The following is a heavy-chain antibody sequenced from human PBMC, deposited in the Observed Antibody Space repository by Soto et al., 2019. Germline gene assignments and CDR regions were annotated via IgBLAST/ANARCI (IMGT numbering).Heavy chain of an antibody. J-gene: IGHJ3*02. Sequence: ETLSLTCTVSGGSISSCYWSWIRQPPGKGLEWILYIYYSGNKNYNPSLKSRVTISVDPSKTQFSLKLSSVTAADKAVYYCARGSPREGYTSAHSDSXIWGQG. CDR2: IYYSGNK. CDR1: GGSISSCY. D-gene: IGHD2-21*01. CDR3: ARGSPREGYTSAHSDSXI. V-gene: IGHV4-59*01.